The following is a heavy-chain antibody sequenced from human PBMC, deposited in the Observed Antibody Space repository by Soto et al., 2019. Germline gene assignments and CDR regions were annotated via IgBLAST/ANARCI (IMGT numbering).Heavy chain of an antibody. V-gene: IGHV3-74*01. D-gene: IGHD3-3*01. CDR1: GFSVKRYW. J-gene: IGHJ6*02. CDR3: GKSKELGVVRYGLDG. CDR2: FGGDENYT. Sequence: DVQLVESGGGLVQPGGSLRLSCGASGFSVKRYWMHWVRQAPGKGLVWLSRFGGDENYTDYADSVRGRFTISRDIGKDKKNLQMKSLRAEETAVYYCGKSKELGVVRYGLDGWGQGTTVTVSS.